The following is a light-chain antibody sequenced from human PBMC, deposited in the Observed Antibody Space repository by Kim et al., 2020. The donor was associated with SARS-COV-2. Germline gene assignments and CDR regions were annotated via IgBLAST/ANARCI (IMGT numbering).Light chain of an antibody. CDR1: RLRSYY. V-gene: IGLV3-19*01. Sequence: SSELTQDPAVSVALGQTVRITCQGDRLRSYYATWYQQKPGQALILVIYGKNNRPSGIPDRFSGSSSGNTASLTITGTQAGDEADYYCNSRDSNENVFFGGGTQLTVL. J-gene: IGLJ2*01. CDR3: NSRDSNENVF. CDR2: GKN.